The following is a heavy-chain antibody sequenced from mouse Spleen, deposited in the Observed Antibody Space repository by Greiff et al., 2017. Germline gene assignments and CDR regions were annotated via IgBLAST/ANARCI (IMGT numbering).Heavy chain of an antibody. CDR2: ISDGGSYT. D-gene: IGHD2-4*01. CDR1: GFTFSDYY. V-gene: IGHV5-4*02. J-gene: IGHJ3*01. Sequence: EVMLVESGGGLVKPGGSLKLSCAASGFTFSDYYMYWVRQTPEKRLEWVATISDGGSYTYYPDSVKGRFTISRDNAKNNLYLQMSSLKSEDTAMYYCARAGYDYDSWFAYWGQGTLVTVSA. CDR3: ARAGYDYDSWFAY.